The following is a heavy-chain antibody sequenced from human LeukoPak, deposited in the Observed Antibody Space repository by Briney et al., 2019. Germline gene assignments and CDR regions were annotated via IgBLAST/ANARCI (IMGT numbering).Heavy chain of an antibody. CDR3: ARGPGDSSDYYYVVDAFDI. Sequence: ASVKVSCKASGYTFTGYYMHWVRQAPGQGLAWMGWINPNSGDTNYAQKFQGRVTMTRDTSISTAYMELSRLRSDDTAVYYCARGPGDSSDYYYVVDAFDIWGQGTMVTVSS. D-gene: IGHD3-22*01. CDR1: GYTFTGYY. V-gene: IGHV1-2*02. CDR2: INPNSGDT. J-gene: IGHJ3*02.